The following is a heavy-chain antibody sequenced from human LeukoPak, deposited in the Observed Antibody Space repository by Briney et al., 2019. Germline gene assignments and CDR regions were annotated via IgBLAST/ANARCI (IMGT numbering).Heavy chain of an antibody. CDR1: GFTFSSYS. Sequence: PGGSLRLSCAASGFTFSSYSMNWVRQAPGKGLEWVSSISSSSSYIYYADSVKGRFTISRDNAKNSLYLQMNRLRAEDTAVYYCXXDXXXLAAAXXXWGQGXXXXVS. V-gene: IGHV3-21*01. J-gene: IGHJ3*01. CDR2: ISSSSSYI. CDR3: XXDXXXLAAAXXX. D-gene: IGHD6-13*01.